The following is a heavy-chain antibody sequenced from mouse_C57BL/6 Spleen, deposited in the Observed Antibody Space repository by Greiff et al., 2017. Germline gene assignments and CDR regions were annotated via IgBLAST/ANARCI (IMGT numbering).Heavy chain of an antibody. Sequence: QVQLQQSGAELVKPGASVKISCKASGYAFSSYWMNWVKQRPGKGLEGIGQIYPGDGDTNYNGKFKGKATLTADKSSSTAYMQLSSLTSEDSAVYFCAREENYSNLDYWGQGTTLTVSS. CDR3: AREENYSNLDY. CDR1: GYAFSSYW. D-gene: IGHD2-5*01. J-gene: IGHJ2*01. CDR2: IYPGDGDT. V-gene: IGHV1-80*01.